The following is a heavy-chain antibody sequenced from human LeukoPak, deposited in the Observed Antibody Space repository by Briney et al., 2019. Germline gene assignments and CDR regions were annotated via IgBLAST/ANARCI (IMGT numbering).Heavy chain of an antibody. CDR2: ISSSGSTI. D-gene: IGHD3-10*01. Sequence: PGGSLRLSCAASGFTFSSYEMNWVRQAPGKGLEWVSYISSSGSTIYYADSVKGRFTISRDNSKNTLYLQMNSLRAEDTAVYYCAKAFQYGSGMDDYYYYMDVWGKGTTVTISS. V-gene: IGHV3-48*03. CDR3: AKAFQYGSGMDDYYYYMDV. J-gene: IGHJ6*03. CDR1: GFTFSSYE.